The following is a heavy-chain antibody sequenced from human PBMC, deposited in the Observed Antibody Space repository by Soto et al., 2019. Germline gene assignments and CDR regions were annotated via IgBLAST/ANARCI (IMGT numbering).Heavy chain of an antibody. V-gene: IGHV3-23*01. D-gene: IGHD6-13*01. CDR3: AMASIQQLVRIGMDV. Sequence: EVQLLESGGGLVQSGGSLRLSCAASGFTFSSHAMTWVRQAPGEGLEWVSSVNDNGGSRYYADSVQGRFTISRDNSKNTLYLQMSSLRAEDTAVYYCAMASIQQLVRIGMDVWGQGTTVTVSS. CDR1: GFTFSSHA. J-gene: IGHJ6*02. CDR2: VNDNGGSR.